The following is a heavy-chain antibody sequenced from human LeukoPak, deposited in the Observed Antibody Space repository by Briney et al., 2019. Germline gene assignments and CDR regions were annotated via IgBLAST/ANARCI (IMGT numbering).Heavy chain of an antibody. Sequence: KPSETLSLTCTVSGGSINSNSYYWGWIRQPPGKGLEWIATILYTGSTFYNPSLKSRVTISVHTSKTQFSLKLNSVTAADTAVYYCARQEVGAGYCSTASCSAEPHWFDPWGQGTRVTVSS. CDR1: GGSINSNSYY. V-gene: IGHV4-39*01. CDR3: ARQEVGAGYCSTASCSAEPHWFDP. D-gene: IGHD2-2*01. J-gene: IGHJ5*02. CDR2: ILYTGST.